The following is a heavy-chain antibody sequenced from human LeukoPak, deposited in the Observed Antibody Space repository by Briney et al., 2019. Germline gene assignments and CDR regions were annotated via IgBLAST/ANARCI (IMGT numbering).Heavy chain of an antibody. CDR2: ISGSGDST. CDR1: GFTFSTYG. Sequence: GGSLRLSCAVSGFTFSTYGMHWVRRAPGKGLEWVSAISGSGDSTYYADSVKGRFTISRDNSKNTLYLQMNSLRAEDTAVYYCAKDQGGGGSYPPDAFDIWGQGTMVTVSS. CDR3: AKDQGGGGSYPPDAFDI. J-gene: IGHJ3*02. D-gene: IGHD1-26*01. V-gene: IGHV3-23*01.